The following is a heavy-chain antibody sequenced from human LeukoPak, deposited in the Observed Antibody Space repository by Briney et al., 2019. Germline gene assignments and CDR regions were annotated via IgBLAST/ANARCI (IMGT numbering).Heavy chain of an antibody. V-gene: IGHV4-31*03. CDR3: ARDYGGDYFDC. D-gene: IGHD4-23*01. Sequence: PSETLSLTCTVSGASISTGGDLWSWIRQHPGKGLEWIGHIYNSGSTYYNPSLKSRVTISVDTSKKQFSLKLSSVTAADTAVYYCARDYGGDYFDCWGQGTLVTVSS. J-gene: IGHJ4*02. CDR1: GASISTGGDL. CDR2: IYNSGST.